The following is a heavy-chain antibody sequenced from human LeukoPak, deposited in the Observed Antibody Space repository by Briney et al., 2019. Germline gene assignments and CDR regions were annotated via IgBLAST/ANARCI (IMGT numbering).Heavy chain of an antibody. J-gene: IGHJ4*02. CDR2: IVPIFGTT. V-gene: IGHV1-69*06. Sequence: SVKVSCKASGYTFTSYYMHWVRQAPGQGPEWMGGIVPIFGTTDYAQKFQGRVTITADKSTNTAYMELSRLRSDDTAIYYCARTFGGIIVLPYIWGQGTLVTVSS. CDR3: ARTFGGIIVLPYI. CDR1: GYTFTSYY. D-gene: IGHD3-16*02.